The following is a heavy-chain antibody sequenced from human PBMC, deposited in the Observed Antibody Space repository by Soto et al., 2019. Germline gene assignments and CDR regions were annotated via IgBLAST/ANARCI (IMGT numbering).Heavy chain of an antibody. D-gene: IGHD3-9*01. CDR3: GSYDIFPYYFDY. CDR1: GGSISSYY. J-gene: IGHJ4*02. CDR2: IYYSGST. Sequence: SETLSLTCTVSGGSISSYYWSWIRQPPGKGLEWIGYIYYSGSTNYNPSLKSRVTISVDTSKNQFSLKLSSVTAADTAVYYCGSYDIFPYYFDYWGQGTLVTVSS. V-gene: IGHV4-59*08.